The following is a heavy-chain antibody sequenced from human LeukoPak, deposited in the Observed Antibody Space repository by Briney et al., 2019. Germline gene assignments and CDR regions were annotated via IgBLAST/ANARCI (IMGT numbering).Heavy chain of an antibody. V-gene: IGHV5-51*01. Sequence: GESLKISCKGSGYTFNTYWIGWVRQMPGKGLEWMGIMYPGDSDTRYSPSFQGQVTISADKSISTAYLQWGSLKASDTAMYYCAREGRSSSPMDYWGQGTLVTVSS. D-gene: IGHD6-6*01. CDR1: GYTFNTYW. J-gene: IGHJ4*02. CDR3: AREGRSSSPMDY. CDR2: MYPGDSDT.